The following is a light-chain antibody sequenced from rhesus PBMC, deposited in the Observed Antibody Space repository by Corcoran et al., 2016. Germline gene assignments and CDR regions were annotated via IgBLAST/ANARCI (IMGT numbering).Light chain of an antibody. J-gene: IGKJ4*01. CDR3: LQYSSSPLT. CDR2: KSS. CDR1: QSISSW. Sequence: DIQMTQSPSSLSASVGDTVTITCRASQSISSWLDWFQQKPGKAPQLLIYKSSSLHSGVPSRFSGSGSGTDFTLTISSLQPEDFATYFCLQYSSSPLTFGGGTKVEIK. V-gene: IGKV1-22*01.